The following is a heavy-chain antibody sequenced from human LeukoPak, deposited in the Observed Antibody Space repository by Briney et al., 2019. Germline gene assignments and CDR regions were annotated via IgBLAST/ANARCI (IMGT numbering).Heavy chain of an antibody. CDR3: ITAYYYDTSGYHPTD. CDR2: IKSKTDGGTP. Sequence: GGSLRLSCVASGFTFSNARMSWVPQAPGKGLEWVGRIKSKTDGGTPDYAAPVKGRFTISREDSKNTLYLQMNSLKTEDTAVYYCITAYYYDTSGYHPTDWGQGTLVTVSS. CDR1: GFTFSNAR. J-gene: IGHJ4*02. D-gene: IGHD3-22*01. V-gene: IGHV3-15*01.